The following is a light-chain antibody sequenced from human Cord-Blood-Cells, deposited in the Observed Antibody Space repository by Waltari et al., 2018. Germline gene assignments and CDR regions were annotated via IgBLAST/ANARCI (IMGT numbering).Light chain of an antibody. V-gene: IGLV1-40*01. J-gene: IGLJ1*01. CDR3: QSYDSSLSGSV. Sequence: QSVLTQPPSVSGAPGLMVTISCTGSSSNIGAGFDVHWYQQLPAPAPKLLIYGNSNRPSGVPDRFSGTKTVTAASLAISGLQAEDEADYYGQSYDSSLSGSVFGTVTKVTVL. CDR2: GNS. CDR1: SSNIGAGFD.